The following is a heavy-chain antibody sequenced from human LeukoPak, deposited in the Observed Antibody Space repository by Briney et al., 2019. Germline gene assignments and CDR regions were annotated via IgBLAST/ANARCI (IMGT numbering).Heavy chain of an antibody. CDR2: ISVRSNYI. CDR3: VRLRRNSDTSGFYYYYDF. Sequence: PGGSLRLSCAASGYTFSSYSINWVRQAPGKGLEWVSSISVRSNYIYYADSVRGRFRISRGDARDSLYLQMNSLRAEDTAVYYCVRLRRNSDTSGFYYYYDFWGQGTLVTVSS. CDR1: GYTFSSYS. D-gene: IGHD3-22*01. J-gene: IGHJ4*02. V-gene: IGHV3-21*01.